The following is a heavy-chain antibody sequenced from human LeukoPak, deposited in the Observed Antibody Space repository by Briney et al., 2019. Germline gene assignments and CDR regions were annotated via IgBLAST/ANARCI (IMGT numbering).Heavy chain of an antibody. V-gene: IGHV3-64D*06. CDR2: ISSNGGST. D-gene: IGHD4-17*01. CDR1: RYTFSSYA. J-gene: IGHJ4*02. CDR3: VKDAPTHFYGDYVVY. Sequence: PGGSMRLSCSASRYTFSSYAVHWVSQAQGKGLEYVSAISSNGGSTYYADSVKGRFTISRDNSKNTLYLQMSSLRAEDTAVYYCVKDAPTHFYGDYVVYWGQGSLVTVSS.